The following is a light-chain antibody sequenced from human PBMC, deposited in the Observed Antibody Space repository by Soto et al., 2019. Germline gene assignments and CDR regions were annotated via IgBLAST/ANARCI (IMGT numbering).Light chain of an antibody. CDR1: SSDVGGYNY. J-gene: IGLJ1*01. CDR3: SSYAGTHIV. V-gene: IGLV2-8*01. Sequence: QSVLTQPPSASGSPGQSVAISCTGTSSDVGGYNYVSWYQQYPGKAPKLMIYDVTKRPSGVPDRFSGSKSGNTASLTVSGLQAEDEADYYCSSYAGTHIVFGTGTEVTVL. CDR2: DVT.